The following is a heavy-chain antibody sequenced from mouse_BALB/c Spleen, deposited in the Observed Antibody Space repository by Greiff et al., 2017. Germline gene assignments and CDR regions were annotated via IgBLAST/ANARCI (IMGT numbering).Heavy chain of an antibody. J-gene: IGHJ4*01. CDR1: GYTFTSYY. CDR3: TRCGYEFCAIDY. Sequence: VQLQQSGAELVKPGASVKLSCKASGYTFTSYYMYWVKQRPGQGLEWIGEINPSNGGTNFNEKFKSKATLTVDKSSSTAYMQLSSLTSEDSAVYYCTRCGYEFCAIDYWGQGTAVTVSS. V-gene: IGHV1S81*02. CDR2: INPSNGGT. D-gene: IGHD2-2*01.